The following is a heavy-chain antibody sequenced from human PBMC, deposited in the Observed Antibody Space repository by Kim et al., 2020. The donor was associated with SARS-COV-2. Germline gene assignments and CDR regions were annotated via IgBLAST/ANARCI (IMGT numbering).Heavy chain of an antibody. CDR2: ISSSSSYI. J-gene: IGHJ4*02. V-gene: IGHV3-21*01. CDR3: ARGYDDILTGYSPYYFDF. D-gene: IGHD3-9*01. Sequence: GGSLRLSCAASEFTFSRYSMNWVRQAPGTGLEWVSSISSSSSYIYYADSVKGRFTISRDNAKNSLYLQMNSLRAEDTAVYYCARGYDDILTGYSPYYFDFCGQGALVTVSS. CDR1: EFTFSRYS.